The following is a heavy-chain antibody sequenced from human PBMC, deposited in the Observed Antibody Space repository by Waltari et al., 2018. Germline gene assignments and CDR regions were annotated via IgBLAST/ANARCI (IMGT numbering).Heavy chain of an antibody. CDR1: GGSISSSNW. CDR3: ARVKRVTIFGVVSTCYFDY. D-gene: IGHD3-3*01. J-gene: IGHJ4*02. V-gene: IGHV4-4*02. CDR2: SYHMWST. Sequence: QVQLQESGPGLVKPSGTLSLTCAVSGGSISSSNWWSWVRQPPGKGLEWIGESYHMWSTNYNPSLKSRVTISVDKSKNQFSLKLSSVTAADTAVYYCARVKRVTIFGVVSTCYFDYWGQGTLVTVSS.